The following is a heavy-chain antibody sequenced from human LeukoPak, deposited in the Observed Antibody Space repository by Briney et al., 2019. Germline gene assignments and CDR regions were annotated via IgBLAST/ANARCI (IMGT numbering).Heavy chain of an antibody. D-gene: IGHD6-19*01. CDR1: GYSFTSYW. Sequence: GESLKISCKGSGYSFTSYWIGWVRQMPGKGLEWMGIIYPGDSDTRYSPSFQGQVTISADKSISTAYLQWSSLKASDTAMYYCARPIPGYSSGWYEDAFDIWGQGTMVTVSS. J-gene: IGHJ3*02. V-gene: IGHV5-51*01. CDR2: IYPGDSDT. CDR3: ARPIPGYSSGWYEDAFDI.